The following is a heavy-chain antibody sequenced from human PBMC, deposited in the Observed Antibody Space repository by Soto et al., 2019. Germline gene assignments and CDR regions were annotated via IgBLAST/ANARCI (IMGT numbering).Heavy chain of an antibody. CDR3: ARGRLLWFGEDEQVLDV. D-gene: IGHD3-10*01. V-gene: IGHV4-4*02. CDR1: GGSISSSNW. Sequence: QVQLQESGPGLVKPSGTLSLTCAVSGGSISSSNWWSWVRQPPGKGLEWVGGIYHRGSTNYNPSLKSLVTISVDKSKNQFSLKLRSVTAADTAVYYCARGRLLWFGEDEQVLDVWGQGTTVTVSS. CDR2: IYHRGST. J-gene: IGHJ6*02.